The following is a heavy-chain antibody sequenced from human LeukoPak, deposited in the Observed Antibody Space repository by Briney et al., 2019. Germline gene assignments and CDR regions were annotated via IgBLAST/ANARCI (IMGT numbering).Heavy chain of an antibody. V-gene: IGHV1-69*13. Sequence: SVKVSCKASGDTFSRYAISWVRQAPGQGLEWMGGIIPVLSTANYAQKFQDRVTITADESTSTAYMELSSLRSEDTAVYYCARQGYSGHSQGAADYWGQGTLVTVSS. CDR2: IIPVLSTA. J-gene: IGHJ4*02. CDR1: GDTFSRYA. D-gene: IGHD4-23*01. CDR3: ARQGYSGHSQGAADY.